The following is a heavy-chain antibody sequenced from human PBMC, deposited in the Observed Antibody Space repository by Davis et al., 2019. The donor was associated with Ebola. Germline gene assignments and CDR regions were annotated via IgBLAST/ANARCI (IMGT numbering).Heavy chain of an antibody. V-gene: IGHV3-7*01. CDR3: TKTIVATAGDF. CDR2: IKQDGSET. J-gene: IGHJ4*02. D-gene: IGHD6-13*01. Sequence: GGSLRLSCEASGFSFSSYWMSWVRQAPGKGLEWVANIKQDGSETYYVDSLKGRFTISRDNAKNSLYLHMNSLRVEDTAVYYCTKTIVATAGDFWGQGTLVTVSS. CDR1: GFSFSSYW.